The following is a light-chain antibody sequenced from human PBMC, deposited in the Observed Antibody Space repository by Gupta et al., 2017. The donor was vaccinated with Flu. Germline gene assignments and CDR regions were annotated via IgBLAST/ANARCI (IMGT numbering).Light chain of an antibody. CDR1: QSISTW. J-gene: IGKJ2*01. V-gene: IGKV1-5*03. CDR3: QEYNTYSFT. CDR2: KAS. Sequence: PSSLSASVGDRVTITCRASQSISTWLAWFQQKPGKAPKLLIYKASTLESGVPSRFSGSGSGTEFTLTISSLQPDDFATYYCQEYNTYSFTFGQGTKLEIE.